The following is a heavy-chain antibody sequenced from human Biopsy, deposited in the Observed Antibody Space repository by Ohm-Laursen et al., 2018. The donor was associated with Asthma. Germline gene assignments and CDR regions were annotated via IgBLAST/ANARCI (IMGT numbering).Heavy chain of an antibody. V-gene: IGHV1-69*13. Sequence: ASVKVSCKPLGGTFNTYVIGWVRQAPGQGPEWMGGINSVFGTTTYPQKFQDRVTITADDSTSTVYMELSSLRSEDTAVYYCAREAGSCISRTCYSLDFWGQGTLVTVSS. CDR1: GGTFNTYV. J-gene: IGHJ4*02. CDR2: INSVFGTT. D-gene: IGHD2-2*01. CDR3: AREAGSCISRTCYSLDF.